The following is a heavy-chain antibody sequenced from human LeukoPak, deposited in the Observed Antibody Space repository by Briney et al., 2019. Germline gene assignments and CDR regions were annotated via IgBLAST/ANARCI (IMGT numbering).Heavy chain of an antibody. V-gene: IGHV1-18*01. CDR3: ARDDAGIAAAGVIDY. J-gene: IGHJ4*02. CDR2: ISAYNGNT. D-gene: IGHD6-13*01. CDR1: GYTFTSYG. Sequence: GASVKVSCKASGYTFTSYGISWVRQAPGQGLEWMGWISAYNGNTNYAQKLQGRVTMTTDTSTSTAYMELRSLRSDDTAVYYCARDDAGIAAAGVIDYWGQGTLVTVSS.